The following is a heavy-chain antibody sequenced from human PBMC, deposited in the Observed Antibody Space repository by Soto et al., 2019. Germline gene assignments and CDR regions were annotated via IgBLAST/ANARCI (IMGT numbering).Heavy chain of an antibody. Sequence: AASVKVSCKASGYTFTSYGISWVRQAPGQGLEWMGWISAYNGNTNYAQKLQGRVTMTTDTSTSTAYMELRSLRSDDTAVYYCARDIQATLTNWFDPWGQGTLVTVSS. CDR3: ARDIQATLTNWFDP. CDR1: GYTFTSYG. V-gene: IGHV1-18*01. CDR2: ISAYNGNT. D-gene: IGHD5-12*01. J-gene: IGHJ5*02.